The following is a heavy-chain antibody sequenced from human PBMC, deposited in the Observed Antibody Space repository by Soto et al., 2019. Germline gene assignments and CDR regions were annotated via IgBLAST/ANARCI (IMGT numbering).Heavy chain of an antibody. CDR2: ISSSGSTI. CDR3: ARDDGDYDILTGYYDY. Sequence: GGSLRLSCAASGFTFSDYYMSWIRQAPGKGLEWVSYISSSGSTIYYADSVKGRFTISRDNAKNSLYLQMNSLRAEDTAVYYWARDDGDYDILTGYYDYWGQGTLVTVSS. CDR1: GFTFSDYY. J-gene: IGHJ4*02. D-gene: IGHD3-9*01. V-gene: IGHV3-11*01.